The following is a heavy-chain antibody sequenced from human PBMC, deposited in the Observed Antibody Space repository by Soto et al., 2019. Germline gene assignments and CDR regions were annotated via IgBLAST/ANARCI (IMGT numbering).Heavy chain of an antibody. CDR2: ISPDGKNT. CDR1: GFTFSSYW. J-gene: IGHJ4*02. Sequence: GGSLRLSCAASGFTFSSYWMHWVRQVPGKGLVWVSRISPDGKNTNYADSVKGRFTISRDNSKNTLYLQMNSLRAEDTAVYYCAKGDYDYIWGSYRYPYYFDYWGQGTLVTVSS. V-gene: IGHV3-74*01. D-gene: IGHD3-16*02. CDR3: AKGDYDYIWGSYRYPYYFDY.